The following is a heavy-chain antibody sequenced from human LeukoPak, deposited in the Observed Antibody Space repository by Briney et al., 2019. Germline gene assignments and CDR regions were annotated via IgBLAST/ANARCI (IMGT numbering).Heavy chain of an antibody. D-gene: IGHD3-3*01. J-gene: IGHJ6*03. CDR2: INPNSGGT. CDR1: GYTFTHYY. V-gene: IGHV1-2*02. Sequence: ASVTVSCKASGYTFTHYYMHWVRQAPAQGRAGMGWINPNSGGTNYAQKFQGRVNMTRDTSISTAYMGLGRLGSDDTAVYYCARGGSDGPYDFWSGYYRGRYYYYMDVWGKGTTVTVSS. CDR3: ARGGSDGPYDFWSGYYRGRYYYYMDV.